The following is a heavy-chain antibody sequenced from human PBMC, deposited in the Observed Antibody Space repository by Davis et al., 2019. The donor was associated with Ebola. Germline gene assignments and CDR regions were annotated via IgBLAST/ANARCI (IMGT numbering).Heavy chain of an antibody. CDR2: ISQSGST. CDR1: GGSFSGYY. J-gene: IGHJ6*02. CDR3: ASLDVYYYGMDV. D-gene: IGHD3/OR15-3a*01. V-gene: IGHV4-34*01. Sequence: SETLSLTCAVYGGSFSGYYWSWIRQPPGKGLEWIGEISQSGSTNYNPSLKSRVTISVDTSKNQFSLKLSSVTAADTAVYYCASLDVYYYGMDVWGQGTTVTVSS.